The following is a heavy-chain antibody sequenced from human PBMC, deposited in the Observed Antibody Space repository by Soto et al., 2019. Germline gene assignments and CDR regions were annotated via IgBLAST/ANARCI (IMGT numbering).Heavy chain of an antibody. CDR2: IYWDDDK. J-gene: IGHJ4*02. CDR3: AHRVLRTVFGLVTTTAIYFDF. Sequence: QITLKKSGPTVVKPTETLTLTCTFSGFSLTTSGVGVGWVRQSPGKAPEWLALIYWDDDKRYSTSLNSRLIITKDTSKNQVVLTMANVDPVDTATYYCAHRVLRTVFGLVTTTAIYFDFWGPGTPVAVSS. V-gene: IGHV2-5*02. CDR1: GFSLTTSGVG. D-gene: IGHD3-3*01.